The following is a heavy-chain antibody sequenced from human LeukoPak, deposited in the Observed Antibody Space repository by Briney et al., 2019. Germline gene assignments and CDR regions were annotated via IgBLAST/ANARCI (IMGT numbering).Heavy chain of an antibody. CDR2: IYHSGST. CDR1: GGSIKSNNW. Sequence: SETLSLTCAVSGGSIKSNNWWSWVRQPPGKGLEWIGEIYHSGSTTYNPSLKSRVTISVDTSKNQFSLKLRSVTAADSAVYYCARTDVWGQGTTVTVSS. CDR3: ARTDV. J-gene: IGHJ6*02. V-gene: IGHV4-4*02.